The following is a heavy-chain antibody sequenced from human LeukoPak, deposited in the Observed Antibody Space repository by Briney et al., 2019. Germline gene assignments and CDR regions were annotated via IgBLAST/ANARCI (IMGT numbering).Heavy chain of an antibody. CDR1: GGSFSGYY. CDR2: INHSGST. D-gene: IGHD3-22*01. CDR3: ARDDSSGYYLS. V-gene: IGHV4-34*01. Sequence: ASETLSLTCAVYGGSFSGYYWSWIRQPPGKGLEWIGEINHSGSTNYNPSLKSRVTISVDTPKNQFSLKLSSVTAADTAVYYCARDDSSGYYLSWGQGTLVTVSS. J-gene: IGHJ5*02.